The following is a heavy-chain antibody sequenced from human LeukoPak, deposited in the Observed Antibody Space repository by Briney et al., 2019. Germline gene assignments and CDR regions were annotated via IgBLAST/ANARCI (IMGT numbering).Heavy chain of an antibody. CDR3: TRHVGYGLRFDY. D-gene: IGHD3/OR15-3a*01. J-gene: IGHJ4*02. V-gene: IGHV3-73*01. CDR2: IRSKANSYAT. CDR1: GFTFRGSA. Sequence: GGSLRLSCAASGFTFRGSAMHWVRQASGKGLEWVGRIRSKANSYATAYAASVKGRFTISRDDSKNTAYLQMNSLKTEDTGVYYCTRHVGYGLRFDYWGQGTLVTVSS.